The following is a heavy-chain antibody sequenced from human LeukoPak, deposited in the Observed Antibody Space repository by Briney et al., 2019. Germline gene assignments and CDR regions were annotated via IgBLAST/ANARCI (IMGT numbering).Heavy chain of an antibody. CDR2: IYPGDSDT. Sequence: GESLKISCKGSGYSFTNYWIGWVRQLPGKGLEWMGIIYPGDSDTRYSPSFQGQVTISADRSISTAYLQWRSLKASDTAIYYCARRIQDYYGMDVWGQGTTVTVSS. CDR1: GYSFTNYW. J-gene: IGHJ6*02. CDR3: ARRIQDYYGMDV. V-gene: IGHV5-51*01.